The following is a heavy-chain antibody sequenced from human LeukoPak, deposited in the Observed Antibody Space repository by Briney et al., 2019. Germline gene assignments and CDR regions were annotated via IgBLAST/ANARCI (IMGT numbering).Heavy chain of an antibody. Sequence: SVKVSCKASGGTFSSYAISWVRQAPGQGLEWMGRIIPILGIANYAQKFQGRVTITADKSTSTAYMELSSLRSEDTAVYYCASGASSGYYPGGDWFDPWGQGTQVTVSS. V-gene: IGHV1-69*04. CDR1: GGTFSSYA. CDR2: IIPILGIA. D-gene: IGHD3-22*01. CDR3: ASGASSGYYPGGDWFDP. J-gene: IGHJ5*02.